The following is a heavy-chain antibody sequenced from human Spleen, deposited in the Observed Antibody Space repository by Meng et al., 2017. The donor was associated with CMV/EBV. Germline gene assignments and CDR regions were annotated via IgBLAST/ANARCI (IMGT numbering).Heavy chain of an antibody. Sequence: GESLKISCVVSGFTFSSYAMHWVRQAPGKGLEWVAFIRYDGSNKYYADSVKGRFTISSDNSGDTLYLQMNSLKPEDTGVYYCASIRFNSPRYWGQGTLVTVSS. D-gene: IGHD1-14*01. J-gene: IGHJ4*02. V-gene: IGHV3-30*02. CDR2: IRYDGSNK. CDR3: ASIRFNSPRY. CDR1: GFTFSSYA.